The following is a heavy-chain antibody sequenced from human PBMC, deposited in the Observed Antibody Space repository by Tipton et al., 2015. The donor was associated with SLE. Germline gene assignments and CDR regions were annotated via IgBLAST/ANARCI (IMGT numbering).Heavy chain of an antibody. CDR3: ARAPQWDPPTFDI. Sequence: QLVQSGAEVKKPGASVKVSCKASGYTFTSYGISWVRQAPGQGLEWMGWISTYNANTNYAQKLQGRVTMTTDTSTSTAFMDLRSLRSADTAVYYCARAPQWDPPTFDIWGQGTMVTASS. J-gene: IGHJ3*02. V-gene: IGHV1-18*01. D-gene: IGHD1-26*01. CDR2: ISTYNANT. CDR1: GYTFTSYG.